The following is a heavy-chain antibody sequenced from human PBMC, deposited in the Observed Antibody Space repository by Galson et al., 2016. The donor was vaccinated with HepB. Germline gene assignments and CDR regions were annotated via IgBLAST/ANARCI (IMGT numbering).Heavy chain of an antibody. CDR3: ARYCSGGSCYPYYYGMDA. CDR2: IWFDGSNK. CDR1: GFSFSSYG. V-gene: IGHV3-33*01. J-gene: IGHJ6*02. Sequence: SLRPSCAASGFSFSSYGMHWVRQAPGKGLEWVALIWFDGSNKYHADSVKGRFTISRDNSKNTLYLQMNSLRVEDTAVYYCARYCSGGSCYPYYYGMDAWGQGTLVVVSS. D-gene: IGHD2-15*01.